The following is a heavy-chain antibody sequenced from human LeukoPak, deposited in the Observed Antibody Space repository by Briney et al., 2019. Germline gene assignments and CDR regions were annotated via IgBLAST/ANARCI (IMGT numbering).Heavy chain of an antibody. J-gene: IGHJ6*04. V-gene: IGHV1-2*02. CDR3: ASGPWGPPLDV. D-gene: IGHD7-27*01. CDR1: GYSFTAYY. CDR2: INPNNGGT. Sequence: ASVKVSCKASGYSFTAYYLHWVRLAPGQGLEWMGWINPNNGGTTYGHKFQGRVTMTRDTSISTAYMELSRLRSDDTAVYYCASGPWGPPLDVWGKGTTVTVSS.